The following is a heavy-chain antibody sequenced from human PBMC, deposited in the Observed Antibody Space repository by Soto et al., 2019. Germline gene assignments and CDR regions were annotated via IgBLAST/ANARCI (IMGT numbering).Heavy chain of an antibody. J-gene: IGHJ4*02. CDR3: ARRYGSSFDY. D-gene: IGHD5-12*01. Sequence: SETLSLTCTVSGGSLSSYYWSWIRQPPGKGLEWIGYIYYSGSTNYNPSLKSRVTISVDTSKNQFSLKLSSVTAADTAVYYCARRYGSSFDYWGQGTLVTVSS. V-gene: IGHV4-59*08. CDR1: GGSLSSYY. CDR2: IYYSGST.